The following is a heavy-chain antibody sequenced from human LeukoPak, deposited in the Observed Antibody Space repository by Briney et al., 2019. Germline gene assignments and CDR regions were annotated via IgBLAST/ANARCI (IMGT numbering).Heavy chain of an antibody. J-gene: IGHJ5*02. CDR2: IRSKANSYAT. D-gene: IGHD3-22*01. V-gene: IGHV3-73*01. CDR1: GFTFSGSA. Sequence: PGGSLKLSCAASGFTFSGSAVHWVRQASGKGLEWVGRIRSKANSYATAYAASVKGRFTISRDDSKNTAYLQMNSLKTEDTAVYYCTRRRYDSSGRNWFDPWGQGTLVTVSS. CDR3: TRRRYDSSGRNWFDP.